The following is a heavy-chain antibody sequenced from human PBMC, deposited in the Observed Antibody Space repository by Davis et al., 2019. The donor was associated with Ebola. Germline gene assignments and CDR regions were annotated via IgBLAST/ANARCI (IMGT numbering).Heavy chain of an antibody. D-gene: IGHD2-8*02. CDR1: GFSISSYA. CDR2: ISYDGSNK. Sequence: GESLKISCAASGFSISSYAMHWVRQAPGKGLEWVAVISYDGSNKYYADSVKGRFTISRDNSKNTLYLQMNSLRAEDTAVYYCAKDRKAVLVVYAPEGDYWGQGTLVTVSS. J-gene: IGHJ4*02. V-gene: IGHV3-30-3*01. CDR3: AKDRKAVLVVYAPEGDY.